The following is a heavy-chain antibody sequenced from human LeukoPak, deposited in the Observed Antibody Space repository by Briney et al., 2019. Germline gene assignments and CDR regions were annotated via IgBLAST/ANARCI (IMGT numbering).Heavy chain of an antibody. V-gene: IGHV4-39*07. Sequence: SETLPLTCSVSGGSISSSSYYWGWIRQPPGKGLEWIGSIYYSGSTYYNPSLKSRVTISVDTSKNQFSLQLSSVTAADTAVYYCARGRRYFDWLRRFTFDYWGQGTLVTVSS. J-gene: IGHJ4*02. CDR3: ARGRRYFDWLRRFTFDY. CDR2: IYYSGST. D-gene: IGHD3-9*01. CDR1: GGSISSSSYY.